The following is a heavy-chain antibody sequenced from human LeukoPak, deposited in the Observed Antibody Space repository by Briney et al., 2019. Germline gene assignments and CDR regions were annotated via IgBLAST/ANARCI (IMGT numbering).Heavy chain of an antibody. CDR2: IYGGGNI. CDR1: GVTLSSYA. D-gene: IGHD5-24*01. J-gene: IGHJ4*02. Sequence: GGSLRLSCEASGVTLSSYAMSWARQAPGKGLEWVSVIYGGGNIYYADSVKGRFTISRDNSKNTLYLQMNSLRAEDTAVYYCARGAGYNYPYYFDYWGQGTLVTVSS. V-gene: IGHV3-53*01. CDR3: ARGAGYNYPYYFDY.